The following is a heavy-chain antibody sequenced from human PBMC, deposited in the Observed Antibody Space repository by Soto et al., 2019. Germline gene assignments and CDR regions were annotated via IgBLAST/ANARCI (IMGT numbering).Heavy chain of an antibody. CDR3: AREPVVAATRGFDY. CDR2: TNHSGST. V-gene: IGHV4-34*01. Sequence: SETLSLTCAVYGGSFSGYYWSWIRQPPGKGLEWIGETNHSGSTNYNPSLKSRVTISVDTSKNQFSLKLSSVTAADTAVYYCAREPVVAATRGFDYWGQGTLVTVSS. D-gene: IGHD2-15*01. J-gene: IGHJ4*02. CDR1: GGSFSGYY.